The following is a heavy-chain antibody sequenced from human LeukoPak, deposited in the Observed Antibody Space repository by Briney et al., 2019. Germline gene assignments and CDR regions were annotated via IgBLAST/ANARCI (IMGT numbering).Heavy chain of an antibody. Sequence: SETLSLTCAVYGGSFSGYYWTWIRQPPGKGLEWIGEMNHSGSSTYNPSLKSRVTISVDTSKNQFSLKVNSVTAADTAVYYCARGVGQWPSSDYLDSWGQGTLVTVSS. J-gene: IGHJ4*02. CDR1: GGSFSGYY. V-gene: IGHV4-34*01. D-gene: IGHD6-19*01. CDR2: MNHSGSS. CDR3: ARGVGQWPSSDYLDS.